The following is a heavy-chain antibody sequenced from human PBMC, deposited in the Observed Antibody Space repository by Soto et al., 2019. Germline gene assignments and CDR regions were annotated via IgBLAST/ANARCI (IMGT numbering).Heavy chain of an antibody. CDR2: IYYSGST. CDR1: GGSISSYY. CDR3: ARASWYNWNDAKSGDILVWERQNYYYYYYMEV. V-gene: IGHV4-59*01. D-gene: IGHD1-1*01. Sequence: SETLSLTCTVSGGSISSYYWIWIRQPPGKGLEWIGYIYYSGSTNYNPSLKSRVTISVDTSKNQFSLKLSSVTAADTAVYYCARASWYNWNDAKSGDILVWERQNYYYYYYMEVWGKGTTVTVSS. J-gene: IGHJ6*03.